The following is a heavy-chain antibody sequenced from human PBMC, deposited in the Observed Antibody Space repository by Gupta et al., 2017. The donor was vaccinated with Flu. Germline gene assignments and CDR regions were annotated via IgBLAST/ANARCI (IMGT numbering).Heavy chain of an antibody. J-gene: IGHJ4*02. Sequence: QVQLQQRGAGLLKPSETLSLTCAVPGGSFSGYNWGWIRQSPGKGLEWIGEINQSGGTNDNTSLKSRVSISLDTSKKQFSLKLNSLTAADTAVYYCARRGFGYNKAFDNWGQGTLATVSS. CDR1: GGSFSGYN. CDR3: ARRGFGYNKAFDN. D-gene: IGHD5-24*01. V-gene: IGHV4-34*01. CDR2: INQSGGT.